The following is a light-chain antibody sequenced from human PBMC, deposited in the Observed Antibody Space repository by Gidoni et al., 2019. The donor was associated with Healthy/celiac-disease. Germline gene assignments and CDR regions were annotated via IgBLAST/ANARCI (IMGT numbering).Light chain of an antibody. Sequence: DIQMTQSPSSLSASVGDRVTITCRASQSISSYLNWYPQKPGKAPKLLIYAASSLQSGVPSRFSGSGYETDFTLNISSLQTEDFTTYYCQQSYSTSKWTFGQGTKVEIK. J-gene: IGKJ1*01. V-gene: IGKV1-39*01. CDR3: QQSYSTSKWT. CDR2: AAS. CDR1: QSISSY.